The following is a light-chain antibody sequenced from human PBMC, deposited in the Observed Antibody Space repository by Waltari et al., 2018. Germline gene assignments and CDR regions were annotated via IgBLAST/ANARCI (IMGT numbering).Light chain of an antibody. CDR1: RSAVGGHTS. Sequence: QSALTQPPSASGSPGQPATLSRTGTRSAVGGHTSASWYQQHPGQPPKLIIYEVSTRPSGVPDRFSGSKAGNTASLTVSGLQAEDEADYYCSSYAGSNNFVFGGGTKLTVL. CDR3: SSYAGSNNFV. V-gene: IGLV2-8*01. CDR2: EVS. J-gene: IGLJ2*01.